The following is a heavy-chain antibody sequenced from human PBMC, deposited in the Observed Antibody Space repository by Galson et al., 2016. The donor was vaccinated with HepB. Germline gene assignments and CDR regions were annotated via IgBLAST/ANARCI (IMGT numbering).Heavy chain of an antibody. CDR2: IYYSGST. D-gene: IGHD2-2*01. CDR3: ARIDCSSSSCVYFDP. J-gene: IGHJ5*02. CDR1: GVSVSSYY. Sequence: SETLSLTCSVSGVSVSSYYWSWIRQPPGKGLEWIGYIYYSGSTNSNPSLKSRVTISVDTSKNQFSLKLSSVTAADTAVYYCARIDCSSSSCVYFDPWGQGALVTVSS. V-gene: IGHV4-59*02.